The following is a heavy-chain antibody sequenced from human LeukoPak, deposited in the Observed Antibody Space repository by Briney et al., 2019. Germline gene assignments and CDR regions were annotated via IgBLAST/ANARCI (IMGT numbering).Heavy chain of an antibody. D-gene: IGHD4-17*01. CDR2: IYYSGNT. CDR3: VRDYSD. V-gene: IGHV4-39*01. J-gene: IGHJ4*02. CDR1: GGSISNSMYH. Sequence: KPSETLSLTCSVSGGSISNSMYHWGWVRQPPGKGLEWIGSIYYSGNTYYHPSLKSRVTISIDTSKNQFSLKLSSVTAADSAVYFCVRDYSDWGQGTLVTVSS.